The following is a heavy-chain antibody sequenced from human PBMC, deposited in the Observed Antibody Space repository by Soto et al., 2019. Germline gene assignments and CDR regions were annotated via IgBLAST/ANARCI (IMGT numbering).Heavy chain of an antibody. CDR2: ISYSGST. J-gene: IGHJ6*02. D-gene: IGHD5-18*01. CDR3: ARGHRAMEYYYYYGMDV. V-gene: IGHV4-59*01. Sequence: SGTLSVTCSVSGGSISSSYWSWIRQPPGKGLEWIGYISYSGSTTYNPSLKSRITLSVDTSKNQFSLRVSSVTAADMAVYYCARGHRAMEYYYYYGMDVWGQGTTVTAP. CDR1: GGSISSSY.